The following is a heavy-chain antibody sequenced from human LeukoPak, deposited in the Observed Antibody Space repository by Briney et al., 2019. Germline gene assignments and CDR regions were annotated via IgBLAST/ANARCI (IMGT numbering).Heavy chain of an antibody. D-gene: IGHD3-22*01. J-gene: IGHJ4*02. CDR2: IYPGDSDT. Sequence: GESLKISGKGSGYSFTNYWIGWVRQMPGKGLEWMGIIYPGDSDTRYNPSFQGQVTISADKSISTAYLQWSSLKASDTAMYYCARHVYDNSGSYPGRYWGQGTLVTVSS. CDR3: ARHVYDNSGSYPGRY. V-gene: IGHV5-51*01. CDR1: GYSFTNYW.